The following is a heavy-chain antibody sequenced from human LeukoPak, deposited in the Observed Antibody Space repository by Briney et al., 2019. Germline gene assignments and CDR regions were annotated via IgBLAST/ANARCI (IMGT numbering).Heavy chain of an antibody. CDR3: VRESPGLGDFDY. V-gene: IGHV4-59*01. CDR1: GGSISSYY. Sequence: SETVSLTCSVSGGSISSYYWSWIRQPPGKGLEWIGYIHYSGSTNYNPSLKSRVTVSVDTSKNQFSRNLTSVNAADTAVYYCVRESPGLGDFDYWGQGALVTVSS. J-gene: IGHJ4*02. CDR2: IHYSGST.